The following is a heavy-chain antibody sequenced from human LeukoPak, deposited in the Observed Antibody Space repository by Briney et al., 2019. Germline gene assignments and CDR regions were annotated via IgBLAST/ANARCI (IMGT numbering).Heavy chain of an antibody. CDR2: IPYDGSNK. J-gene: IGHJ4*02. D-gene: IGHD6-13*01. V-gene: IGHV3-30-3*01. Sequence: GRSLRLSCAASGFTFSSYAMHWVRQAPGKGLEWVAVIPYDGSNKYYADSVKGRFTISRDNSKNTLYLQMNSLRAEDTAVYYCARAGSSWSPVDYWGQGTLVTVSS. CDR1: GFTFSSYA. CDR3: ARAGSSWSPVDY.